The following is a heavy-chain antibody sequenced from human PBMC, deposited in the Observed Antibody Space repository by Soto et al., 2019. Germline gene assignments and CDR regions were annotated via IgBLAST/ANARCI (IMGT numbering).Heavy chain of an antibody. J-gene: IGHJ6*02. CDR1: GGTFSSYA. V-gene: IGHV1-69*01. D-gene: IGHD2-15*01. Sequence: QVQLVQSGAEVKKPGSSVKVSCKAPGGTFSSYAISWVRQAPGQGLEWMGGIIPIFATAKYAQKFQGRVTITADESTSTGYMELSSLRSEDTAMYYCARSQGGSSSLDIYYYYYYGRDVWGQGTTVTVSS. CDR2: IIPIFATA. CDR3: ARSQGGSSSLDIYYYYYYGRDV.